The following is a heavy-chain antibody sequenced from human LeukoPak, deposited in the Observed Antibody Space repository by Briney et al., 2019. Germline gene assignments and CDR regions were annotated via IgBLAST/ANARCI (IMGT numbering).Heavy chain of an antibody. CDR1: GGSISSYY. V-gene: IGHV4-59*01. CDR2: IYYSGST. Sequence: SETLSLTCTVSGGSISSYYWSWIRQPPGKGLEWIGYIYYSGSTNYNPSLKSRVTISVDTSKNQFSLKLSSVTAADTAVYYCARKGITILDFDYWGQGTLVTVSS. D-gene: IGHD3-3*01. J-gene: IGHJ4*02. CDR3: ARKGITILDFDY.